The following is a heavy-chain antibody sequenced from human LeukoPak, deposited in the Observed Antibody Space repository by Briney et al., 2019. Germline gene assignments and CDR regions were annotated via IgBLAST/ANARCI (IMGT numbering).Heavy chain of an antibody. CDR2: IYTSGST. V-gene: IGHV4-4*07. CDR3: AAGYGKNYYYYMDV. D-gene: IGHD3-9*01. Sequence: TSETLSLTCTVSGGSISSYYWSWIRQPAGKGLEWIGRIYTSGSTNYNPSLKSRVTMSVDTSKNQFSLKLSSVTAADTAVYYCAAGYGKNYYYYMDVWGKGTTVTVSS. J-gene: IGHJ6*03. CDR1: GGSISSYY.